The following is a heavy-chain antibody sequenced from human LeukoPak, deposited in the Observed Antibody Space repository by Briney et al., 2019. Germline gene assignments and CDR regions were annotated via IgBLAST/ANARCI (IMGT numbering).Heavy chain of an antibody. CDR1: GGSISSSSYY. CDR3: ARSPGPNAFDI. CDR2: IYYSGST. V-gene: IGHV4-39*01. Sequence: NPSETLSLTCTVSGGSISSSSYYWGWIRQPPGKGLEWIGSIYYSGSTYYNPSLKSRVTISVDTSKNQFSLKLSSVTAADTAVYYCARSPGPNAFDIWGQGTMVTVSS. J-gene: IGHJ3*02.